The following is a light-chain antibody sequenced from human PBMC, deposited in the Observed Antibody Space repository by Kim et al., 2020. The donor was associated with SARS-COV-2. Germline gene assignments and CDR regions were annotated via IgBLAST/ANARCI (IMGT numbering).Light chain of an antibody. CDR2: RNN. CDR1: NNNVGDQG. Sequence: QTATPTCTGNNNNVGDQGAAWLQQHRGHPPKLLSYRNNNRPSGISERLSASRSGNTASLTITGLQAEDEADYYCSAWDRSLSAWVFGGGTQLTVL. J-gene: IGLJ3*02. CDR3: SAWDRSLSAWV. V-gene: IGLV10-54*01.